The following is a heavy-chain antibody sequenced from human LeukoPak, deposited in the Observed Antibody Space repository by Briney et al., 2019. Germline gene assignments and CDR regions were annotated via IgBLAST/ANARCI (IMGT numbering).Heavy chain of an antibody. D-gene: IGHD3-22*01. Sequence: SETLSLTCTVSGGSISSSSYYWGWIRQPPGKGLEWIGSIYYSGSAYYNPSLKSRVTISVDTSKNQFSLKLSSVTAADTAVYFCARGPYSYDSSGAFDIWGQGTMVTVSS. J-gene: IGHJ3*02. CDR3: ARGPYSYDSSGAFDI. V-gene: IGHV4-39*07. CDR2: IYYSGSA. CDR1: GGSISSSSYY.